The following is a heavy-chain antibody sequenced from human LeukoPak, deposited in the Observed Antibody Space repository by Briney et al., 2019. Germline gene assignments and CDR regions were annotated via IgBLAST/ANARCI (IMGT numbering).Heavy chain of an antibody. CDR1: GFTFGSHA. D-gene: IGHD6-19*01. V-gene: IGHV3-30*04. CDR2: ISYDGSNK. J-gene: IGHJ4*02. Sequence: SGGSVRLSCAASGFTFGSHAMSWVRQAPGKGLEWVAVISYDGSNKYYADSVKGRFTISRDNSKNTLYLQMNSLRAEDTAVYYCARGGSGWYKRIDYWGQGTLVTVSS. CDR3: ARGGSGWYKRIDY.